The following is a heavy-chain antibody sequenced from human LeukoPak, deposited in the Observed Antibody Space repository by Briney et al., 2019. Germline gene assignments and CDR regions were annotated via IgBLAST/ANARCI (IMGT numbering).Heavy chain of an antibody. CDR1: GGSISSYY. CDR2: IYYSGST. Sequence: SETLSLTCTVSGGSISSYYWSWIRQPPGKGLEWIGYIYYSGSTNYNPSLKSRVTISVDTSKNQFSLKLSSVTAADTAVYYCAVSSSWSDYLDYWGQGTLVTVSS. D-gene: IGHD6-13*01. CDR3: AVSSSWSDYLDY. V-gene: IGHV4-59*01. J-gene: IGHJ4*02.